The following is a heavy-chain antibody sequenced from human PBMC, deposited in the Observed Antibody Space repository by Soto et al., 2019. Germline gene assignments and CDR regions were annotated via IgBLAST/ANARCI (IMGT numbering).Heavy chain of an antibody. J-gene: IGHJ4*02. CDR3: ARRLYGSGSYYYGPRLGY. CDR1: GGSFSGYY. D-gene: IGHD3-10*01. Sequence: GSLRLSCAVYGGSFSGYYWSWIRQPPGKGLEWIGEINHSGSTNYNPSLKSRVTISVDTSKNQFSLKLSSVTAADTAVYYCARRLYGSGSYYYGPRLGYWGQGTLVTVSS. CDR2: INHSGST. V-gene: IGHV4-34*01.